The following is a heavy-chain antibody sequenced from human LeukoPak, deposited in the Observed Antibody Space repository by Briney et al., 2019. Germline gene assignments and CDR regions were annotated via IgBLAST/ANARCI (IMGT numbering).Heavy chain of an antibody. CDR3: ARALGSYGSGSYPTPHMD. V-gene: IGHV4-59*01. Sequence: PSETLSLTCTVSRGSISSYYWSWIRQPPGKGLEWIGYIYYSGSTNYNPSLKSRVTISVDTSKNQFSLKLSSVTAADTAVYYCARALGSYGSGSYPTPHMDWGQGTLVTVSS. CDR2: IYYSGST. J-gene: IGHJ4*02. CDR1: RGSISSYY. D-gene: IGHD3-10*01.